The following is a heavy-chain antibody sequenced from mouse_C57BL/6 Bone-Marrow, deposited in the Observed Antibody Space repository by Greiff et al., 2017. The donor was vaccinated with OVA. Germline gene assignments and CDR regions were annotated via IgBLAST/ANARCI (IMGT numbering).Heavy chain of an antibody. V-gene: IGHV1-64*01. CDR1: GYTFTSYW. CDR2: IHPNSGST. Sequence: QVQLQQPGAELVKPGASVKLSCKASGYTFTSYWMPWVQQRPGQGLEWIGLIHPNSGSTYYNEKFKSKATLTVDNSSSTAYMQVSSLTSEDSAVYYCARVTTVVAEGDVDGRGTGTTVTVST. D-gene: IGHD1-1*01. CDR3: ARVTTVVAEGDVDG. J-gene: IGHJ1*03.